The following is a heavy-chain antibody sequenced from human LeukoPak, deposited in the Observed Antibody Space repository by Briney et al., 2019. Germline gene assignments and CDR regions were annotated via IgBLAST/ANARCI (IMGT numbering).Heavy chain of an antibody. D-gene: IGHD3-10*01. Sequence: PGGSLRLSCAASGFLFSAYSMHWVRQAPGKGLEWVSYITTSSSAIYYADSVKGRFTISRDNAKNSLYLQMNSLRAEDTAVYYCARWSGPMVAFDIWGQGTLVTVSS. CDR3: ARWSGPMVAFDI. CDR2: ITTSSSAI. J-gene: IGHJ3*02. CDR1: GFLFSAYS. V-gene: IGHV3-48*01.